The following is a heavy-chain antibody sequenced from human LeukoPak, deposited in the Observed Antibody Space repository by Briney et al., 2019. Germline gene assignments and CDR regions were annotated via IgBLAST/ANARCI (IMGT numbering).Heavy chain of an antibody. D-gene: IGHD1-1*01. Sequence: SQTLSLTCTVSGGSISSYYWSCIRQPAGKGLEWIGRIYTSGTTNYNPSLKSRVTMSVDTSQNQFSLKLSSVTAADTAVYYCAKIQLERRGYYMDVWGKGTTVTISS. CDR3: AKIQLERRGYYMDV. J-gene: IGHJ6*03. CDR2: IYTSGTT. CDR1: GGSISSYY. V-gene: IGHV4-4*07.